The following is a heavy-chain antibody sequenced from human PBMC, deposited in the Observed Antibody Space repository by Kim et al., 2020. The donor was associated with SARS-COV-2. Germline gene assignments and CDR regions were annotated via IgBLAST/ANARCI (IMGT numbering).Heavy chain of an antibody. CDR1: GFTFSSYG. V-gene: IGHV3-30*18. D-gene: IGHD3-22*01. J-gene: IGHJ4*02. Sequence: GGSLRLSCAASGFTFSSYGMHWVRQAPGKGLEWVAVISYDGSNKYYADSVKGRFTISRDNSKNTLYLQMNSLRAEDTAVYYCAKVGRYYDSSGYPGIQDYWGQGTLVTVSS. CDR2: ISYDGSNK. CDR3: AKVGRYYDSSGYPGIQDY.